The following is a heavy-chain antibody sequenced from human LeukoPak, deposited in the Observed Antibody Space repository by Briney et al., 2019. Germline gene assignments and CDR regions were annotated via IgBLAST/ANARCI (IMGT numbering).Heavy chain of an antibody. V-gene: IGHV4-30-2*01. CDR2: IYHSGST. CDR3: ARVGGSGSSDAFDI. D-gene: IGHD3-10*01. J-gene: IGHJ3*02. Sequence: PSETLSLTCAVSGGSISSGGYSWSWIGQPPGKGLEWIGYIYHSGSTYYNPSLKSRVTISVDRSKNQFSLKLSSVTAADTAVYYCARVGGSGSSDAFDIWGQGTMVTVSS. CDR1: GGSISSGGYS.